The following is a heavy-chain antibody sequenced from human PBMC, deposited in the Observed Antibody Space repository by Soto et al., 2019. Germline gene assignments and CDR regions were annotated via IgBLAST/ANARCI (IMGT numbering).Heavy chain of an antibody. CDR3: ARSHVTRGYYGMDV. Sequence: PSETLSLTCAVSGGSISSGGYSWSWIRQPPGKGLEWIGYIYHSGSTYYNPSLKSRVTIPVDRSKNQFSLKLSSVTAADTAVYYCARSHVTRGYYGMDVWGQGTKVTVSS. V-gene: IGHV4-30-2*01. D-gene: IGHD4-4*01. J-gene: IGHJ6*02. CDR1: GGSISSGGYS. CDR2: IYHSGST.